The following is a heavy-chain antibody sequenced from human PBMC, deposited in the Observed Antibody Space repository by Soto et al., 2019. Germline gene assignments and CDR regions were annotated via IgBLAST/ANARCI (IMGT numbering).Heavy chain of an antibody. CDR1: GFTVSSYA. D-gene: IGHD1-26*01. J-gene: IGHJ4*02. V-gene: IGHV3-30-3*01. CDR3: ARGINWELLHPQPQDY. CDR2: ISYDGSNK. Sequence: HPGGSLRLSFAASGFTVSSYAMHWVRQAPGKGLEWVAVISYDGSNKYYADSVKGRFTISRDNSKNTLYLQMNSLRAEDTAVYYCARGINWELLHPQPQDYWGQGTLVTVSS.